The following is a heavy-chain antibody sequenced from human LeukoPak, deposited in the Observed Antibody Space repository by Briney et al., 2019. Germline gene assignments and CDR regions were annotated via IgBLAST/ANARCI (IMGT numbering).Heavy chain of an antibody. D-gene: IGHD4-23*01. V-gene: IGHV4-30-2*01. CDR2: FYQSGNT. CDR3: ARHYGGKGLDH. CDR1: GGSISSGGYS. Sequence: SETLSLTCAVSGGSISSGGYSWSWIRQPPGGGLEWIGYFYQSGNTYYNPSLKSRLSISVDRSKNQFSLKLNSVTAADTAVYYCARHYGGKGLDHWGQGTLVTVSS. J-gene: IGHJ4*02.